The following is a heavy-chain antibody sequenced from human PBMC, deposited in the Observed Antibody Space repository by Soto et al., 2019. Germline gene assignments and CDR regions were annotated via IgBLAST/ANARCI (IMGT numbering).Heavy chain of an antibody. Sequence: WIWIRQPPGKGLEWIGYVYHSGTTTYNASLKSRVAISIDTSKNQFFLKVNSVTAADTAVYYCARDSSGRLDYWGQGTLVTVSS. CDR3: ARDSSGRLDY. D-gene: IGHD3-22*01. V-gene: IGHV4-59*01. CDR2: VYHSGTT. J-gene: IGHJ4*02.